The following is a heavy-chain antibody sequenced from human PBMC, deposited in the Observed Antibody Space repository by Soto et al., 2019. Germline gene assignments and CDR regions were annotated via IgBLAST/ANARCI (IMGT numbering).Heavy chain of an antibody. J-gene: IGHJ6*02. CDR1: GYTFTSYD. Sequence: ASVKVSCKASGYTFTSYDINWVRQATGQRLEWMGWMNPNSGNTGFAQKFQGRVTMTRNTSISTAYMELSSLRSEDTAVYYCAKDDSGSGSYYTWDYYGMDVWGQGTTVTVSS. CDR3: AKDDSGSGSYYTWDYYGMDV. CDR2: MNPNSGNT. D-gene: IGHD3-10*01. V-gene: IGHV1-8*01.